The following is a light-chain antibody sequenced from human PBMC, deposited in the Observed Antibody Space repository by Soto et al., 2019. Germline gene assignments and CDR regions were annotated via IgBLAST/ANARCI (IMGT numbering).Light chain of an antibody. V-gene: IGLV2-8*01. CDR1: SSDVGGYNY. Sequence: QSVLTQPPSASGSRGQSVTISCTGTSSDVGGYNYVCWYQQHPGNAPKLMIYEISKRPSGVPDRFSGSKSGNTASLTVSGLQPEDEAEYSCSSYAGSNNLGVFGGGTKLTVL. CDR3: SSYAGSNNLGV. CDR2: EIS. J-gene: IGLJ3*02.